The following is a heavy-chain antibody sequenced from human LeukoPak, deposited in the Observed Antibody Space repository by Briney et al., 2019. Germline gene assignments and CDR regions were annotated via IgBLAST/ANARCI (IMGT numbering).Heavy chain of an antibody. CDR3: ARGSNSGSYYGSEYFHH. J-gene: IGHJ1*01. CDR1: GFTFSSYA. D-gene: IGHD1-26*01. V-gene: IGHV3-30-3*01. CDR2: ISYDGSNK. Sequence: GRSLRLSCAASGFTFSSYAMHWVRQAPGKGLEWVAVISYDGSNKYYADSVKGRFTISRDNAKNTLFLQMNSLRAEDTAVYYCARGSNSGSYYGSEYFHHWGQGTLVTVSS.